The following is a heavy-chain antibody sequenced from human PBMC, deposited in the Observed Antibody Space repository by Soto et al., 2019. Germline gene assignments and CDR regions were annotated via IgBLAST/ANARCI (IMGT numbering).Heavy chain of an antibody. CDR2: IYYSGST. CDR3: ARIPVRSNYFDY. J-gene: IGHJ4*02. Sequence: LSLTCTVSGGSISSSSYYWGWIRQPPGKGLEWIGSIYYSGSTYYNPSLKSRVTISVDTSKNQFSLKLSSVTAADTAVYYCARIPVRSNYFDYWGQGTLVTVSS. D-gene: IGHD6-6*01. V-gene: IGHV4-39*01. CDR1: GGSISSSSYY.